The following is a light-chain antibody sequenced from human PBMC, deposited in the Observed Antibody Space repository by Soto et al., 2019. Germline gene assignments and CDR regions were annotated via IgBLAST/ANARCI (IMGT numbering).Light chain of an antibody. CDR3: QSADSSGTSLL. Sequence: SYELTQPPSVSVSPGQTARITCSGDALPKQYAYWYQQKPGQAPVLVIYKDSERPSGIPERFSGSSSGTKVTLTISGVQAEDEADYYRQSADSSGTSLLFGTGTKATVL. CDR1: ALPKQY. V-gene: IGLV3-25*02. CDR2: KDS. J-gene: IGLJ1*01.